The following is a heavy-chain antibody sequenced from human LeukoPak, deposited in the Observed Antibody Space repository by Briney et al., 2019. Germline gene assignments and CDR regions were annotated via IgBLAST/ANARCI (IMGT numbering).Heavy chain of an antibody. CDR1: GGSISSYY. D-gene: IGHD6-13*01. V-gene: IGHV4-59*01. J-gene: IGHJ5*02. CDR2: IYYSGST. CDR3: ARIIPAYSSTPGWFDP. Sequence: PSETLSLTCTVSGGSISSYYWSWIRQPPGKGLEWIGYIYYSGSTNYNPSLKSRVTISVDTSKNQFSLKLSSVTAADTAVYYCARIIPAYSSTPGWFDPWGQGTLVTVSS.